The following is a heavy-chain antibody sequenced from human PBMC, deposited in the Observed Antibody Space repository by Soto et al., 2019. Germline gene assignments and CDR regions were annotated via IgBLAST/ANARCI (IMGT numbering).Heavy chain of an antibody. V-gene: IGHV3-15*01. D-gene: IGHD3-9*01. CDR2: IKSKTDGGTT. CDR1: GFTFSNAW. Sequence: GGSLRLSCAASGFTFSNAWMSWVRQAPGKGLEWVVRIKSKTDGGTTDYAAPVKGRFTISRDDSKKTLYLQMNSRKTEDTAVDYCTNGRVGLRYFLCLSEYYYDGVDLWGQGTTATVSS. CDR3: TNGRVGLRYFLCLSEYYYDGVDL. J-gene: IGHJ6*02.